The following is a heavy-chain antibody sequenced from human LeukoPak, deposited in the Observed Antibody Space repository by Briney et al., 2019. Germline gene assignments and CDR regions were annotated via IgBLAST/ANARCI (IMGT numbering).Heavy chain of an antibody. CDR3: ARGREWLTANKEYYFDY. CDR2: MNPNSGNT. CDR1: GYTFTSYD. Sequence: ASVKVSCKASGYTFTSYDINWVRQATGQGPEWMGWMNPNSGNTGYAQKFQGRVTITRNTSISTAYMELSSLRSEDTAVYYCARGREWLTANKEYYFDYWGQGTLVTVSP. V-gene: IGHV1-8*03. D-gene: IGHD6-19*01. J-gene: IGHJ4*02.